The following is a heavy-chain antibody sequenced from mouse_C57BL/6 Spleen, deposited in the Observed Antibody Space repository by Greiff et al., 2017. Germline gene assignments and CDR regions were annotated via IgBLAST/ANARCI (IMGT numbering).Heavy chain of an antibody. CDR3: TTLYYGGFAY. J-gene: IGHJ3*01. CDR1: GFTIKDDY. D-gene: IGHD1-1*01. CDR2: IDPENGDT. V-gene: IGHV14-4*01. Sequence: EVQVVESGAELVRPGASVTLSCTASGFTIKDDYMHWVKQRPEQGLEWIGWIDPENGDTDYASKFQGKATITADTSSNTAYLQLSSLTSEDTAVYYCTTLYYGGFAYWGQGTLVTVSA.